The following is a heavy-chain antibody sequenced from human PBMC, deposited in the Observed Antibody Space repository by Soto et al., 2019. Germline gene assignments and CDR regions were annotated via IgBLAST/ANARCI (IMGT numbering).Heavy chain of an antibody. J-gene: IGHJ5*02. CDR3: ARGAPLPYYYGSGTYLPNWFDP. CDR2: IYYSGST. CDR1: GGSISSGGYY. D-gene: IGHD3-10*01. Sequence: SETLSLTCTVSGGSISSGGYYWSWIRQHPGKGLEWIGFIYYSGSTYYNPSLKSRVTISVDTSKNQFSLKLSSVTAADTAVYYCARGAPLPYYYGSGTYLPNWFDPWGQGTLVTVSS. V-gene: IGHV4-31*03.